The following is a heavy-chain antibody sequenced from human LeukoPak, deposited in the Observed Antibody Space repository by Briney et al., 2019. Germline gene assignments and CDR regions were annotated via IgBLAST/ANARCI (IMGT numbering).Heavy chain of an antibody. J-gene: IGHJ6*02. CDR1: GFSFTSSA. D-gene: IGHD4-11*01. Sequence: SVKVSCKASGFSFTSSAVQWVRQARGQRLEWIGWIVVGSGHTNYAQKFQERVTITRDMSTSTAYMELSSLRSEDTAVYYCARLPYYYYYYGMDVWGQGTTVTVSS. V-gene: IGHV1-58*01. CDR3: ARLPYYYYYYGMDV. CDR2: IVVGSGHT.